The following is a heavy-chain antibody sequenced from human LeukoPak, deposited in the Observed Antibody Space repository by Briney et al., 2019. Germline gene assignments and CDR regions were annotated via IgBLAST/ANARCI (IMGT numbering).Heavy chain of an antibody. D-gene: IGHD5-12*01. Sequence: GGSLRLSCEASGLTFSSYEMNWVRQAPGKGLEWVSHINTGGSTIYYADSVKGRFTISRDNAKNSLYLQMNSLRAEDTAVYYCTRVGPTTADHWGQGTLVTVSS. CDR2: INTGGSTI. V-gene: IGHV3-48*03. J-gene: IGHJ4*02. CDR1: GLTFSSYE. CDR3: TRVGPTTADH.